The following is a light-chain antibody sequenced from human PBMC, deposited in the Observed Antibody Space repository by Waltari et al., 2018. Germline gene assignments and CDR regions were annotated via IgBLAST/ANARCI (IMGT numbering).Light chain of an antibody. CDR2: RAS. CDR3: QQHGTLPAT. J-gene: IGKJ1*01. V-gene: IGKV3-20*01. CDR1: QSVGRSS. Sequence: EIVLTQSPGTASLSPGDRVTLSCRASQSVGRSSLALYQQKPGQAPRLVIYRASRRATGIPDRFSGSGSGTDFSLTISRMEPEDFAVYYCQQHGTLPATFGQGTKVEIK.